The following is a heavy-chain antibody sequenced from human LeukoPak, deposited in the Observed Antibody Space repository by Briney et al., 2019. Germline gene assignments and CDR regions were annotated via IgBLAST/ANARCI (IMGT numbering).Heavy chain of an antibody. CDR2: IIPIFGTA. CDR1: GGTFSSYA. Sequence: SVKVSCKASGGTFSSYAISWVRQAPGQGLEWMGGIIPIFGTANYAQKFQGRVTITADESTSTAYMELSSLRSEDTAVYYCARDRDGMDTAMAPGDYWGQGTLVTVSS. V-gene: IGHV1-69*13. CDR3: ARDRDGMDTAMAPGDY. J-gene: IGHJ4*02. D-gene: IGHD5-18*01.